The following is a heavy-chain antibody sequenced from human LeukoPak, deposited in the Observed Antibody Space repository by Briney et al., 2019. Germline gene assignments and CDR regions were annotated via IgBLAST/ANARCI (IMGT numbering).Heavy chain of an antibody. V-gene: IGHV3-74*01. Sequence: GGSLRLSCAASGLTFSSHWMHWVRQAPGKGLVWVSRITNDGSSTTYADSVKGRFTISRDNAKNMLYLQVNSLRAEDTAVYYCARTRITMIVGLASRFDYWGQGTLVTVSS. CDR1: GLTFSSHW. CDR2: ITNDGSST. CDR3: ARTRITMIVGLASRFDY. J-gene: IGHJ4*02. D-gene: IGHD3-22*01.